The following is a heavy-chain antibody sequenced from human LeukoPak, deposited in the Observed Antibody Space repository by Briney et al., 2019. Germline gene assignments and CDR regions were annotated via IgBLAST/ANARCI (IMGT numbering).Heavy chain of an antibody. J-gene: IGHJ4*02. CDR3: AKDGTWCSSTSCYAGD. D-gene: IGHD2-2*01. CDR1: GFTFSSYA. Sequence: GGSLRLSCAASGFTFSSYAMSWVRQAPGKGLEWVSTISGSGGNTYYADSVKGRFTISRDNSKNTLYLQMNSLRAEDTAVFYCAKDGTWCSSTSCYAGDWAQGPLVAVSS. V-gene: IGHV3-23*01. CDR2: ISGSGGNT.